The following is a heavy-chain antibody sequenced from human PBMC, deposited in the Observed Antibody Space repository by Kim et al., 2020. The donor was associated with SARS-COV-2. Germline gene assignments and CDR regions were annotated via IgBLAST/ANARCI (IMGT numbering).Heavy chain of an antibody. CDR2: ISCSSSYI. CDR1: GFTFRSYT. Sequence: GGSLRLSCAASGFTFRSYTMNWVRQAPGKGLEWVSSISCSSSYIYYADSVKGRFTISRDNAKNLLYLQMNSLRAEDTAVYYCARVPWGYFDYWGQGTLVTVSS. V-gene: IGHV3-21*01. J-gene: IGHJ4*02. D-gene: IGHD3-16*01. CDR3: ARVPWGYFDY.